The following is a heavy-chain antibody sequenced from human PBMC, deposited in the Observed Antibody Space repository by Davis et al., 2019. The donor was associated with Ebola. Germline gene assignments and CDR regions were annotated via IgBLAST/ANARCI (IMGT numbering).Heavy chain of an antibody. D-gene: IGHD1-1*01. V-gene: IGHV1-3*01. CDR2: ISADNADT. Sequence: AASVKVSCKASGYPFTTYAMHWVRQAPGQGLEWMGWISADNADTKYSQKFQGRVTMTRDTSISTAYMELSRLTSDDTAVYYCARAQFPTTSDHWGQGTLVTVSS. CDR1: GYPFTTYA. J-gene: IGHJ4*02. CDR3: ARAQFPTTSDH.